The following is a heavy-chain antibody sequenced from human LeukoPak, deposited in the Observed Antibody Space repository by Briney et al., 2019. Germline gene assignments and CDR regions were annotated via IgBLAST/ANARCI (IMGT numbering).Heavy chain of an antibody. CDR2: ISASGDHT. CDR1: GFTFGTYG. CDR3: AKEMGSSQPFDY. J-gene: IGHJ4*02. V-gene: IGHV3-23*01. D-gene: IGHD3-10*01. Sequence: GSLRLSCAASGFTFGTYGLAWVRRAPGKGLEWVSAISASGDHTYYADSVKGRFSISRDNFKNTLYLQMNSLRAEDTALYYCAKEMGSSQPFDYWGQGTLVTVPS.